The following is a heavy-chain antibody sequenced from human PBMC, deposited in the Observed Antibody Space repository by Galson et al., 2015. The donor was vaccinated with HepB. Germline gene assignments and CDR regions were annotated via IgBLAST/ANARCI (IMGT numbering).Heavy chain of an antibody. CDR2: ISGSGGST. D-gene: IGHD4-11*01. Sequence: SLRLSCAASGFTFSNYAMTWVRQAPGKGLEWVSTISGSGGSTYYADSVKGRFTISRDNSKNTVDLQMNSLRAEDTAVYYCAKDSNYLDWGQGSLVTVSS. V-gene: IGHV3-23*01. CDR1: GFTFSNYA. J-gene: IGHJ4*02. CDR3: AKDSNYLD.